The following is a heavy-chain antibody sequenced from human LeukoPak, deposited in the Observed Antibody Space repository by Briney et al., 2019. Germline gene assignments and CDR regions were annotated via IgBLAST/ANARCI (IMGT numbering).Heavy chain of an antibody. CDR2: ISYDGSNK. J-gene: IGHJ4*02. V-gene: IGHV3-30*18. D-gene: IGHD3-22*01. Sequence: PGGSLRLSCAASGFTFSSYGMHWVRQAPGKGLEWVAVISYDGSNKYYADSVKGRFTISRDNSKNTLYLQMNSLRAEDTAVYYCAKVSTGGPYYYASSGYYFYFDYWGQGTLVTVSS. CDR1: GFTFSSYG. CDR3: AKVSTGGPYYYASSGYYFYFDY.